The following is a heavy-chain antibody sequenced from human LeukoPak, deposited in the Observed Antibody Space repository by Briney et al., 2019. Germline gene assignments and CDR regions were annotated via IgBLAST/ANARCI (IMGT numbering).Heavy chain of an antibody. J-gene: IGHJ4*02. CDR3: ARDERRRDGYNYAEV. CDR2: ISNSGNT. V-gene: IGHV4-59*01. Sequence: SETLSLTCIVSGDSISSYYWSWIRQPPGKGLEWIGYISNSGNTNYNPSLKSRVTISVDTSKNQFSLKLTSVTAADTAVYYCARDERRRDGYNYAEVWGQGTLVTVSS. D-gene: IGHD5-24*01. CDR1: GDSISSYY.